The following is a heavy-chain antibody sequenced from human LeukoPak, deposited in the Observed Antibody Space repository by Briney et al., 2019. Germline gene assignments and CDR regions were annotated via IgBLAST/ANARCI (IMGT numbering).Heavy chain of an antibody. J-gene: IGHJ3*02. Sequence: GGSLRLSCAASGFTFSSYAMSWVRQAPGKGLEWVSSISSSSTNIYYADSVKGRFTISRDNARNSLYLQMNSLRAEDTAVYYCARVSSWYGDSFDIWGQGTMVTVSS. V-gene: IGHV3-21*06. CDR2: ISSSSTNI. CDR3: ARVSSWYGDSFDI. D-gene: IGHD6-13*01. CDR1: GFTFSSYA.